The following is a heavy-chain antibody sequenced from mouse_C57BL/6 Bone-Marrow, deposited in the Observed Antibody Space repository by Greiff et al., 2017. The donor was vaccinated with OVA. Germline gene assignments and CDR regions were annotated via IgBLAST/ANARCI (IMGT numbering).Heavy chain of an antibody. D-gene: IGHD3-2*02. CDR1: GYAFSSSW. Sequence: VHLVESGPELVKPGASVKISCKASGYAFSSSWMNWVKQRPGKGLEWIGRIYPGDGDTNYNGKFKGKATLTADKSSSTAYMQLSSLTSEDSAVYFCARRESSGYVWFAYWGQGTLVTVSA. CDR2: IYPGDGDT. CDR3: ARRESSGYVWFAY. V-gene: IGHV1-82*01. J-gene: IGHJ3*01.